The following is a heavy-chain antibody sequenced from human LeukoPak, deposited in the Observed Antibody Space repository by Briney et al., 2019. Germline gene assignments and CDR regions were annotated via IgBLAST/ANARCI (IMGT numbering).Heavy chain of an antibody. CDR2: INPSSGGT. CDR3: TIIPLAATLDWSDP. V-gene: IGHV1-2*02. J-gene: IGHJ5*02. Sequence: ASVKVSFKSSGYTFTGYYIHWVRQAPGQGLEWMGWINPSSGGTNFAQKFQSRVTMTRDTSISTAYMELSRLTSDDTAVYYCTIIPLAATLDWSDPWGQGTLVTVSS. D-gene: IGHD6-19*01. CDR1: GYTFTGYY.